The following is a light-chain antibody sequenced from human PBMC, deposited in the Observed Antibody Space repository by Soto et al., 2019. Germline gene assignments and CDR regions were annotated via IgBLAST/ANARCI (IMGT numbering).Light chain of an antibody. J-gene: IGLJ1*01. CDR3: GSWESSLSAYV. CDR2: DDD. Sequence: QSVLTQPPSVSAAPGQRVTISCSGSSSNIGGNSVSWYQQLPGTAPKLLIYDDDKRPSGIPDRFSGSKSGTSATLGITGFQTGDEADYYCGSWESSLSAYVVGTGTKATVL. V-gene: IGLV1-51*01. CDR1: SSNIGGNS.